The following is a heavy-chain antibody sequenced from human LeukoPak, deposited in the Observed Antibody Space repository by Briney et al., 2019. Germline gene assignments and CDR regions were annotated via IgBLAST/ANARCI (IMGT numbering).Heavy chain of an antibody. CDR3: AKEKYYYGSGRYDAFDI. J-gene: IGHJ3*02. CDR1: GFTFDDYA. V-gene: IGHV3-43*02. D-gene: IGHD3-10*01. Sequence: GGSLRLSCAAPGFTFDDYAMHWVRQAPGKGLEWVSLISGDGGSTYYADSVKGRFTISRDNSKNSLYLQMNSLRTEDTALYYCAKEKYYYGSGRYDAFDIWGQGTMVTVSS. CDR2: ISGDGGST.